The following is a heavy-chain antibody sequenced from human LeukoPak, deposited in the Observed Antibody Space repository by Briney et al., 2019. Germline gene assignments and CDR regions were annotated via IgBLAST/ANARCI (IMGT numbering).Heavy chain of an antibody. CDR1: GFTFSSCS. Sequence: GGSLRLSCAASGFTFSSCSMHWVRQAPGKGLVWVSRIRGDGSSISYADSVKGRFTIFRDNAKNTLFLQMDSLRAEDTAVYYCVRGTIAAAGIDYWGQGTLVTVSS. V-gene: IGHV3-74*01. CDR2: IRGDGSSI. D-gene: IGHD6-13*01. J-gene: IGHJ4*02. CDR3: VRGTIAAAGIDY.